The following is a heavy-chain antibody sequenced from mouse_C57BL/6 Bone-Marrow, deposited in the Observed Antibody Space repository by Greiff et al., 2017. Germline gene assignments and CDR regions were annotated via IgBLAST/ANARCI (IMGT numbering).Heavy chain of an antibody. CDR2: IDPSDSYT. J-gene: IGHJ4*01. Sequence: QVQLQQSGAELVMPGASVKLSCKASGYTFTSYWMHWVKQRPGQGLEWIGEIDPSDSYTNYNQTFQGTSTLTVDKSSSTAYMQLSSLTSEDSAVYYCARSDYYGSSYEDAMDYWGQGTSVTVSS. CDR1: GYTFTSYW. CDR3: ARSDYYGSSYEDAMDY. V-gene: IGHV1-69*01. D-gene: IGHD1-1*01.